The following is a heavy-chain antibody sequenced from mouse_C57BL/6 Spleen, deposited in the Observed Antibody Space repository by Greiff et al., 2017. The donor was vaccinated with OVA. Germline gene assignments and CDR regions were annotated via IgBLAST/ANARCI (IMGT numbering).Heavy chain of an antibody. CDR3: ARDDGYYVWFAY. Sequence: DVKLVESGGDLVKPGGSLKLSCAASGFTFSSYGMSWVRQTPDKRLEWVATISSGGSYTYYPDSVKGRFTISRDNAKNTLYLQMSSLKSEDTAMYYCARDDGYYVWFAYWGQGTLVTVSA. CDR1: GFTFSSYG. J-gene: IGHJ3*01. V-gene: IGHV5-6*02. CDR2: ISSGGSYT. D-gene: IGHD2-3*01.